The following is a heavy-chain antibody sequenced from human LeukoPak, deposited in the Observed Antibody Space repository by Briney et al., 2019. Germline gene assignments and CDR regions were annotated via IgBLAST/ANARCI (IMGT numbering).Heavy chain of an antibody. Sequence: SETLSLTCTVSGGSISSGGYYWSWIRQHPGKGLEWIGYIYYSGSTYYNPSLKSRVTISVDTSKNQFSLKLSSVTAADTAVHYCASERFNSYYYYGMDVWGQGTTVTVSS. CDR1: GGSISSGGYY. V-gene: IGHV4-31*03. J-gene: IGHJ6*02. CDR3: ASERFNSYYYYGMDV. D-gene: IGHD3-3*01. CDR2: IYYSGST.